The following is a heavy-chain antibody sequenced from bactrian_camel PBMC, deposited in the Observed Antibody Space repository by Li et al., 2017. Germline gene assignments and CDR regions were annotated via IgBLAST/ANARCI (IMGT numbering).Heavy chain of an antibody. CDR3: ATNFVNCGGTWWEFAH. Sequence: HVQLVESGGGSVQAGGSLTLSCAASGYTYSTYCMGWFRQAPGKEREWVAAISSGGTSTYYADSVKGRFTISRDNAKNTLYLQMNSLKPEDTSMYYCATNFVNCGGTWWEFAHWGQGTQVTVS. J-gene: IGHJ4*01. D-gene: IGHD6*01. CDR1: GYTYSTYC. V-gene: IGHV3S1*01. CDR2: ISSGGTST.